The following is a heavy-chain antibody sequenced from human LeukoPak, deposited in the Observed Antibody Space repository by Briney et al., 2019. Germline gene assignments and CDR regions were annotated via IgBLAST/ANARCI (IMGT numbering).Heavy chain of an antibody. CDR2: IKQDGTSK. J-gene: IGHJ4*02. CDR1: GFTFSRSW. V-gene: IGHV3-7*02. CDR3: ARHGDYCFDL. Sequence: GGSLRLSCAASGFTFSRSWMGWVRQAPGKGLEWVANIKQDGTSKYYVDSVMGRFTISRDNAESSVYLQMNSLSAGDTAVYYCARHGDYCFDLWGPGTRVTVSS. D-gene: IGHD2-21*01.